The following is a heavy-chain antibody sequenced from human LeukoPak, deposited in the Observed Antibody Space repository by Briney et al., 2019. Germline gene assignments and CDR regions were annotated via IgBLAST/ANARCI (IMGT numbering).Heavy chain of an antibody. CDR2: IYHSGST. D-gene: IGHD3-22*01. J-gene: IGHJ3*02. V-gene: IGHV4-59*12. CDR3: ARAYDSRGDAFDI. Sequence: SETLSLTCTVSGGSISSYYWSWIRQPPGKGLEWIGYIYHSGSTYYNPSLKSRVTISVDRSKNQFSLKLSSVTAADTAVYYCARAYDSRGDAFDIWGQGTMVTVSS. CDR1: GGSISSYY.